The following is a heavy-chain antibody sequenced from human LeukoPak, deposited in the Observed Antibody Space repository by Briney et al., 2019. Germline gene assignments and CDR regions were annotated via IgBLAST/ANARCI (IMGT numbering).Heavy chain of an antibody. CDR1: GGSFSGYY. V-gene: IGHV4-34*01. CDR2: NNHSGST. J-gene: IGHJ1*01. D-gene: IGHD3-22*01. Sequence: PSETLSLARAVYGGSFSGYYWSWIRQPPGEGRGWMEENNHSGSTNYNPSLKSRVTISVYTTKNEYSLKLSSVTAADTAVYYCARGGDYDSSGYYVYFQHWGQGTLVTVSS. CDR3: ARGGDYDSSGYYVYFQH.